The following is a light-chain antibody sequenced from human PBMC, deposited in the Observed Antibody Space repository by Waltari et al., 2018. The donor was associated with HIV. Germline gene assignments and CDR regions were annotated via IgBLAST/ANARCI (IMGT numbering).Light chain of an antibody. J-gene: IGKJ1*01. CDR2: WSS. Sequence: DIVMTQSPDSLAVSLGGRATINCKSSQSLLYSPNHKTVLAWDQQKPRQAPKLLIYWSSIRESGVPDRFSASGSGTDFTLTINSLQAEDVAVYYCQQYYNTLWTFGQGTKVEIK. V-gene: IGKV4-1*01. CDR1: QSLLYSPNHKTV. CDR3: QQYYNTLWT.